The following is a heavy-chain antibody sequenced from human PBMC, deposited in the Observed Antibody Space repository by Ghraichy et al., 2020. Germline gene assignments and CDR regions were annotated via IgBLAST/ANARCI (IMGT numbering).Heavy chain of an antibody. Sequence: ASVKVSCRTSGYSFSNYDISWVRQAPGHGLEWMGWISSYTGNTEFSQRFQGRLILTTDTSSNTAYMELMNLRSDDTAVYYCATESFPRGQGTLVTVSS. CDR2: ISSYTGNT. CDR1: GYSFSNYD. J-gene: IGHJ4*02. V-gene: IGHV1-18*01. D-gene: IGHD3-3*02. CDR3: ATESFP.